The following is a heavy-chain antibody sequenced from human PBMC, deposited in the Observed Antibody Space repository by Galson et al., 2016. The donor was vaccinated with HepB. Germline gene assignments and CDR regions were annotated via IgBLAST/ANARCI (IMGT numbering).Heavy chain of an antibody. CDR1: GFTFSNAW. J-gene: IGHJ4*02. D-gene: IGHD1-26*01. V-gene: IGHV3-72*01. Sequence: SLRLSCAASGFTFSNAWMNWVRQAPGKGLEWVGRTRNKANSYTTEYAASVKGRFSVSRDVEKNSLYLQMNNLKPEDTAVYYCVRASTSGSYYFDYWGQGTLVTVSS. CDR3: VRASTSGSYYFDY. CDR2: TRNKANSYTT.